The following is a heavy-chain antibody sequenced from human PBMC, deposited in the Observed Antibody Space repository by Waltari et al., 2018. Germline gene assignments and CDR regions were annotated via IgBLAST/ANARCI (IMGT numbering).Heavy chain of an antibody. Sequence: EVQLVQSGAEVKKPGATVKISCKASGYTFTDYYMHWVQQAPGKGLEWMGRVDPEDGETIDAEKFQGRVTITADTSTDTAYMELSSLRSEDTAVYYCATYLGYCSGGSCYPYWFDPWGQGTLVTVSS. J-gene: IGHJ5*02. V-gene: IGHV1-69-2*01. CDR2: VDPEDGET. CDR3: ATYLGYCSGGSCYPYWFDP. CDR1: GYTFTDYY. D-gene: IGHD2-15*01.